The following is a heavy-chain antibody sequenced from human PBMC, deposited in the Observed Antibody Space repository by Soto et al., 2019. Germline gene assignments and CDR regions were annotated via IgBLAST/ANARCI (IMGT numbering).Heavy chain of an antibody. CDR3: AREGFQIAAAGTNAFDI. J-gene: IGHJ3*02. CDR1: GYTFTGYY. CDR2: INPNSGGT. D-gene: IGHD6-13*01. V-gene: IGHV1-2*04. Sequence: ASVKVSCKASGYTFTGYYMHWVRQAPGQGLEWMGWINPNSGGTNYAQKFQGWVTMTRDTSISTAYMELSRLRSDDTAVYYCAREGFQIAAAGTNAFDIWGQGTMVTVSS.